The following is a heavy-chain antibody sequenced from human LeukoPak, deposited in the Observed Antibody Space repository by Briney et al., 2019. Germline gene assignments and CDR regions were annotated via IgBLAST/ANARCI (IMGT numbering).Heavy chain of an antibody. J-gene: IGHJ5*02. CDR2: ITTDSEYI. CDR1: GFTFSTYD. D-gene: IGHD1-14*01. V-gene: IGHV3-21*01. Sequence: GGSLRLSCAASGFTFSTYDFNWFRLAPGKGLKWLSSITTDSEYIYYGDSVRGRFTISRDNAKNIVNLQMNSLRADDTAIYYCARPGSGGNHLPLRHNWIDPWGQGTLVIVSS. CDR3: ARPGSGGNHLPLRHNWIDP.